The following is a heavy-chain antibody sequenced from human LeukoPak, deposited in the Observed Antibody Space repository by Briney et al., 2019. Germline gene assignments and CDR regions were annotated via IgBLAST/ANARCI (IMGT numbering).Heavy chain of an antibody. J-gene: IGHJ3*02. V-gene: IGHV3-33*01. D-gene: IGHD5-12*01. CDR1: GFTFSSYG. Sequence: PGRSLRLSCAASGFTFSSYGMHWVRQAPGKGLEWVAVIWDDRSNKYYADSVKGRFTISRDNSKNTLYLQMNRLRADDTAVYYCPRDPSFSYRGVTRRRYSGYEDASDIWGRGPMVTVSS. CDR2: IWDDRSNK. CDR3: PRDPSFSYRGVTRRRYSGYEDASDI.